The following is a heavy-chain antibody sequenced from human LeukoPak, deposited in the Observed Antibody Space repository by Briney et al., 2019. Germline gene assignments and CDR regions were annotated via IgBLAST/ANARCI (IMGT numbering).Heavy chain of an antibody. CDR2: ISSSSSYI. Sequence: PGGSLRLSCAASGFTFSSYSMNWVRQAPGKGLEWVSSISSSSSYIYYADSVKGRFTISRDNSKNTLYLQMNSLRAEDTAVYYCAKGPIVVPPYWGQGTMVTVSS. CDR3: AKGPIVVPPY. J-gene: IGHJ3*01. V-gene: IGHV3-21*04. D-gene: IGHD2-2*01. CDR1: GFTFSSYS.